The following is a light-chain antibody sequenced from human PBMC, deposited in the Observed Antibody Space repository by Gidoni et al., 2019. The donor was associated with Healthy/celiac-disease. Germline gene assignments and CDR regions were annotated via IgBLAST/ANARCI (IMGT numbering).Light chain of an antibody. CDR3: QQYGSSPWT. V-gene: IGKV3-20*01. CDR1: QSVSSSY. J-gene: IGKJ1*01. Sequence: VFTQSPGTLSLSPGERATFSCRASQSVSSSYLAWYQQKPGQAPRLLIYGASSKATGIPDRFSGSGSGTDFTLTISRLEPEDFAVYYCQQYGSSPWTFGQGTKVEIK. CDR2: GAS.